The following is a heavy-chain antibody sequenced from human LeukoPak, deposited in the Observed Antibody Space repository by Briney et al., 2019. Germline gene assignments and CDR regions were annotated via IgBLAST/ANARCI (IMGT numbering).Heavy chain of an antibody. J-gene: IGHJ4*02. D-gene: IGHD2-15*01. CDR1: GFTFSSYE. CDR2: ISSSGSTI. Sequence: PGGSLRLSCAASGFTFSSYEMNWVRQAPGKGLEWVSYISSSGSTIYYADSVKGRFTISRDNAKNSLYLQMNSLRAEDTAVYYCARDRGYCSGGSCHAYNYFDYWGQGTLVTVSS. V-gene: IGHV3-48*03. CDR3: ARDRGYCSGGSCHAYNYFDY.